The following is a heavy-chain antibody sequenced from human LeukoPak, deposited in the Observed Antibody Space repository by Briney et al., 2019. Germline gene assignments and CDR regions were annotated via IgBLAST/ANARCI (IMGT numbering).Heavy chain of an antibody. CDR2: INAGNGNT. J-gene: IGHJ4*02. CDR1: GYSFTTYS. D-gene: IGHD3-3*01. V-gene: IGHV1-3*01. CDR3: AREHDFLIDYSFDL. Sequence: GASVKVSCKASGYSFTTYSIFWVRQAPGQGLEWMGWINAGNGNTKYSQKLQGRVTITRDTSASTAYMELSSLRSEDTAVYYCAREHDFLIDYSFDLWGQGTLVTVSS.